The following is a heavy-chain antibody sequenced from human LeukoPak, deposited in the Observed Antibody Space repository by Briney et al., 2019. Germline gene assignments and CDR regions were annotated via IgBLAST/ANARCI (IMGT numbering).Heavy chain of an antibody. D-gene: IGHD3-3*01. Sequence: PGGSLRLSCAASGFTFSSYAMSWVRQAPGKGLEWVSAISGSGGSTYYADSVKGRFTISRDNSKNTLYLQMNSLRAEDTAVYYCAKVNTIFGVVIPGDFWGQGTLVTVSS. CDR2: ISGSGGST. V-gene: IGHV3-23*01. CDR3: AKVNTIFGVVIPGDF. CDR1: GFTFSSYA. J-gene: IGHJ4*02.